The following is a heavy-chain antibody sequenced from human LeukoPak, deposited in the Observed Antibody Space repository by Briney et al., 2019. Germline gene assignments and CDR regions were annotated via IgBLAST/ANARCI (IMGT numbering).Heavy chain of an antibody. CDR3: ARHLMVRGTIDY. V-gene: IGHV3-20*04. D-gene: IGHD3-10*01. J-gene: IGHJ4*02. Sequence: GESLKISCVASGFMFNEYDMTWVRQVPGKGLERVSHINWDGGTTTYSDSVKGRFSISRDNTKSSLYLQMNSVRAEDTAVYYCARHLMVRGTIDYWGQGTLVTVSS. CDR2: INWDGGTT. CDR1: GFMFNEYD.